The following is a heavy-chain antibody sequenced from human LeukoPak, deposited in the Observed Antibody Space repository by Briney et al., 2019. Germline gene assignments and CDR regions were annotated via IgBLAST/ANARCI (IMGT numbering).Heavy chain of an antibody. D-gene: IGHD3-3*01. J-gene: IGHJ4*02. Sequence: NPSETLSLTCTVSGGSISSGSYYWSWIRQPAGKGLEWIGRIYTSGSTNYNPSLKSRVTISVDTSKNQFSLRLSSVTAADTAVYYCARMSPQRLRFLEWLFDYWGQGTLVTVSS. CDR1: GGSISSGSYY. V-gene: IGHV4-61*02. CDR3: ARMSPQRLRFLEWLFDY. CDR2: IYTSGST.